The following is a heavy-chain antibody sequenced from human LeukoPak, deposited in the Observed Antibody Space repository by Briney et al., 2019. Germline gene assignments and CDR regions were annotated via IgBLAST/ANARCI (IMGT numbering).Heavy chain of an antibody. Sequence: GGSLRLSCAASGFTFSSYWMSWVRQAPGKGLEWISYTSSSGSTTYYADSVKGRFTISRDNAKNSLWLQMNRLRAEDTAIYYCARESSSWSYGMDVWGQGTTVTVSS. J-gene: IGHJ6*02. V-gene: IGHV3-48*04. D-gene: IGHD6-13*01. CDR3: ARESSSWSYGMDV. CDR2: TSSSGSTT. CDR1: GFTFSSYW.